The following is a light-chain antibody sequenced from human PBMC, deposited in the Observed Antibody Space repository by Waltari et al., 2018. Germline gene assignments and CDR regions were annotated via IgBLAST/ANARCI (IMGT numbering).Light chain of an antibody. CDR2: GVS. CDR3: LQGIEYPT. CDR1: QSLLDSEDGSTY. Sequence: DIVMSQTPFSLSVTLGEPASISCTSSQSLLDSEDGSTYLDWYLEQPGQSPQLLIYGVSNRASGVPDRFSGSGSDTDFTLKISRVEAEDVGVYYCLQGIEYPTFGQGTKVEIK. J-gene: IGKJ1*01. V-gene: IGKV2-40*01.